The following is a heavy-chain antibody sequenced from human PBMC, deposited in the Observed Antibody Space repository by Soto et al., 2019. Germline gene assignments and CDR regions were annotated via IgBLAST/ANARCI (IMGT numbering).Heavy chain of an antibody. CDR3: ARGVYLQYYYYYMDV. CDR2: MNPNSGNA. D-gene: IGHD2-2*02. Sequence: ASVKVSCKASGYTFTSYDINWVRQATGQGLEWMGRMNPNSGNADYAQKFQGRVTITADKSTSTAYMELSSLRSEDTAVYYCARGVYLQYYYYYMDVWGKGTTVTVSS. J-gene: IGHJ6*03. V-gene: IGHV1-8*01. CDR1: GYTFTSYD.